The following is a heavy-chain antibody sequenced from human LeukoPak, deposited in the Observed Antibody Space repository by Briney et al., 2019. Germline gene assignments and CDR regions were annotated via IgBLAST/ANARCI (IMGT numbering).Heavy chain of an antibody. Sequence: GGSLRLSCSASGFTFSSHALSWVRQAPGKGLEWVSSLSGSGYNTYYADSVKGRFTISRDNSKNTVYLQMNSLRAEDTAVYYCAKDPYGTRYFDYWGQGTLVTVSS. J-gene: IGHJ4*02. CDR3: AKDPYGTRYFDY. CDR2: LSGSGYNT. CDR1: GFTFSSHA. V-gene: IGHV3-23*01. D-gene: IGHD2-2*01.